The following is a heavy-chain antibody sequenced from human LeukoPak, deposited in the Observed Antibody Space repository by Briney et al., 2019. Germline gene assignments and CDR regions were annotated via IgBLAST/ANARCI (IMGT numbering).Heavy chain of an antibody. CDR2: IYYTGTT. CDR1: GGSISSYY. Sequence: PSETLSLTCTVSGGSISSYYWSWIRQPPGKGLEWIGYIYYTGTTNYNPSLKSRVTMSVDTSKNQFSLKVSSVTAADTAVYYCARVFDSGSQAYFYYMDVWGKGTTVTISS. V-gene: IGHV4-59*01. CDR3: ARVFDSGSQAYFYYMDV. D-gene: IGHD3-10*01. J-gene: IGHJ6*03.